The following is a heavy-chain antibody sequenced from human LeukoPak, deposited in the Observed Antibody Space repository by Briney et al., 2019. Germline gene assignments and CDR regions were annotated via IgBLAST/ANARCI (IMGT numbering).Heavy chain of an antibody. CDR3: GKRDSSGYYPYYFDY. Sequence: GGSLRLSCAASGFTFSSCAMSWVRQAPGKGLEWVSAISGSGDSTYYADSVKGRFTISRDNSKDTMYLQMNSLRAEDTAIYYCGKRDSSGYYPYYFDYWGQGTLVTVSS. CDR2: ISGSGDST. D-gene: IGHD3-22*01. V-gene: IGHV3-23*01. CDR1: GFTFSSCA. J-gene: IGHJ4*02.